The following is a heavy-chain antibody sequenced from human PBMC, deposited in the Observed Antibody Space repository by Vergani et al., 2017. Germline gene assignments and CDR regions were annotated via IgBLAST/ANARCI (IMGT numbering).Heavy chain of an antibody. D-gene: IGHD1-14*01. V-gene: IGHV3-33*08. J-gene: IGHJ5*02. Sequence: QVHLVESGGGVVQPGRSLRLSCVVSGFTSSYYGMHWVRQAPGKGLEWVAVTWYDGKNKQYADSVKGRFTISRDNSKSTMYLQMNSLRDEDTGVYYCARDLRLLYNRFDPWGQGTLVTVSS. CDR1: GFTSSYYG. CDR2: TWYDGKNK. CDR3: ARDLRLLYNRFDP.